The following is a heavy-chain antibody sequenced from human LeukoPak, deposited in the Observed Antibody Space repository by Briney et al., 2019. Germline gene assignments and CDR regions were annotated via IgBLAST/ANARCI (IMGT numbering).Heavy chain of an antibody. J-gene: IGHJ4*02. D-gene: IGHD3-9*01. V-gene: IGHV4-59*12. CDR2: IFHTGRT. CDR3: ARANFDTLTGWGHFDS. CDR1: GGSISSYY. Sequence: SETLSLTCTVSGGSISSYYWSWIRQPPGKGLEWIGEIFHTGRTNSNPSLKSRATLSVDKSKNQFSLKMNSVTAADTAMYYCARANFDTLTGWGHFDSWGQGTLVTVSS.